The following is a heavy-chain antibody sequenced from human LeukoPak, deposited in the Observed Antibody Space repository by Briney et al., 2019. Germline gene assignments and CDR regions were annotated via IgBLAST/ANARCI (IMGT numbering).Heavy chain of an antibody. Sequence: PSETLSPTCTVSGYSISSGYYWGWIRQPPGKGLEWIGSIYHSGSTYYNPSLKSRVTISVDTSKNQFSLKLSSVTAADTAVYYCARDSSMTTDYWGQGTLVTVSS. J-gene: IGHJ4*02. D-gene: IGHD4-11*01. CDR2: IYHSGST. V-gene: IGHV4-38-2*02. CDR1: GYSISSGYY. CDR3: ARDSSMTTDY.